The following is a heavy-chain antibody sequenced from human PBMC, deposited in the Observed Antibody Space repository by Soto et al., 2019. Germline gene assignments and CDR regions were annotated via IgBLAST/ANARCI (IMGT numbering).Heavy chain of an antibody. CDR1: GGSINSAGYS. CDR2: IYHSGST. V-gene: IGHV4-30-2*01. CDR3: ARRAPRVAAIDY. D-gene: IGHD2-15*01. J-gene: IGHJ4*02. Sequence: YITCAACGGSINSAGYSGTWIRQPPGKGLEWIGYIYHSGSTYYNPSLKSRVTISVDRSKNQFSLKLSSVTAADTAVYYCARRAPRVAAIDYWGQGTLVTVSS.